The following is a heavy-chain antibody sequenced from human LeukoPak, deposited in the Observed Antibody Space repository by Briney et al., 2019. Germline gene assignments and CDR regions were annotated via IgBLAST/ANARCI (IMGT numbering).Heavy chain of an antibody. Sequence: GGSLGLSCAASGLTCSSYEMNWVRQAPGKGLEWVSYISSSGSTIYYADSVKGRFTISRDNAKNSLYLQMNSLRAEDTAVYYCAAGRDIVVVPAATSPPWFDPWGQGTLVTVSS. CDR2: ISSSGSTI. D-gene: IGHD2-2*01. CDR3: AAGRDIVVVPAATSPPWFDP. J-gene: IGHJ5*02. CDR1: GLTCSSYE. V-gene: IGHV3-48*03.